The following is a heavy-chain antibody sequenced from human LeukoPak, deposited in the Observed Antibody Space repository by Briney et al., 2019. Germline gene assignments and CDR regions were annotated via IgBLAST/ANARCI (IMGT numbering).Heavy chain of an antibody. J-gene: IGHJ5*02. D-gene: IGHD5-18*01. CDR2: IYYSRDT. V-gene: IGHV4-59*01. CDR3: ARGQGYSYGYEWFDP. CDR1: SGSISSDY. Sequence: SETLSLTCTVSSGSISSDYWSWIRQPPGKGLEFIGYIYYSRDTNCNPSLRSRVTISVDRSKNQFSLKLSSVTAADTAVYYCARGQGYSYGYEWFDPWGQGTLVTVSS.